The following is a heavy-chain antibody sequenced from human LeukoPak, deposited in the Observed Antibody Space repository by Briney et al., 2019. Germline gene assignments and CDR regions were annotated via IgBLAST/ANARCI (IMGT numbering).Heavy chain of an antibody. J-gene: IGHJ5*02. CDR1: GGSISSDGYY. D-gene: IGHD3-22*01. CDR2: IYYSGST. CDR3: ARDRTYYYDSSGDSNWFDP. Sequence: SETLSLTCTVSGGSISSDGYYWSWIRQHPGKGLEWIGYIYYSGSTYYNPSLKSRVTISVDTSKNQFSLKLSSVTAADTAVYYCARDRTYYYDSSGDSNWFDPWGQGTLVTVSS. V-gene: IGHV4-31*03.